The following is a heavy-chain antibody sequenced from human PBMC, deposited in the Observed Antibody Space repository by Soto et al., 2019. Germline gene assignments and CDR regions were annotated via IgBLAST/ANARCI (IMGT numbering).Heavy chain of an antibody. CDR3: ARDSSGRHDY. J-gene: IGHJ4*02. CDR2: IYQSGTT. CDR1: VGSVRSGSYY. D-gene: IGHD3-22*01. V-gene: IGHV4-61*01. Sequence: PSETLSLTCIVSVGSVRSGSYYWTWIRQPPGKGLEWIGYIYQSGTTNYNASLKSRVTISIDTSKNQFFLKLNSVTAADTAVYYCARDSSGRHDYWGQGTLVTVSS.